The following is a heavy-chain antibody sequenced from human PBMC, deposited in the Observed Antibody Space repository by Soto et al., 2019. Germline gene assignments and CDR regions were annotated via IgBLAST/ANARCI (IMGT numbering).Heavy chain of an antibody. D-gene: IGHD5-18*01. CDR1: GGSISSYY. Sequence: QVQLQESGPGLVKPSETLSLTCTVSGGSISSYYWSWIRQPPGKGLEWIGYIYYSGSTNYNPSLKSRVXXSXDXXKNQFSLKLSSVTAADTAVYYCARGYSYGLDAFDIWGQGTMVTVSS. J-gene: IGHJ3*02. CDR2: IYYSGST. CDR3: ARGYSYGLDAFDI. V-gene: IGHV4-59*01.